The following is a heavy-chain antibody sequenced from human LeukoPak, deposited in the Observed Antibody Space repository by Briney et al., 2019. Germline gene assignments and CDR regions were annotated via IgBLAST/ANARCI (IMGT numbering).Heavy chain of an antibody. Sequence: GESLKISCXGSGYSFTTYWIAWGREMPGKGLEWMGIIYPGDSDTRYNPSFQGQVTISADKSISTAYLQWSSLKASDTAMYYCARPFRGGSYGNFDYWGQGTLVTVSS. CDR3: ARPFRGGSYGNFDY. V-gene: IGHV5-51*01. D-gene: IGHD1-26*01. CDR2: IYPGDSDT. CDR1: GYSFTTYW. J-gene: IGHJ4*02.